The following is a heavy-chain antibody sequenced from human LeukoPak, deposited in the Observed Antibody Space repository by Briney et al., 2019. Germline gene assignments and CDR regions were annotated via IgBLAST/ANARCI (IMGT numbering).Heavy chain of an antibody. CDR3: ARGRGGSPTSSYYYYMDV. J-gene: IGHJ6*03. CDR2: IYYSGST. V-gene: IGHV4-59*01. Sequence: SETLSLTCTVSGGSISSYYWSWIRQPPGKGLEWIGYIYYSGSTNYNPSLKSRVTISVDTSKNQFSLKLSSVTAADTAVYYCARGRGGSPTSSYYYYMDVWGKGTTVTISS. CDR1: GGSISSYY. D-gene: IGHD3-10*01.